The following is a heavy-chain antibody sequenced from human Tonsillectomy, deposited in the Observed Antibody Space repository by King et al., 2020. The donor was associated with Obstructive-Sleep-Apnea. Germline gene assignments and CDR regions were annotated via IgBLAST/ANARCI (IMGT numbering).Heavy chain of an antibody. J-gene: IGHJ4*02. V-gene: IGHV3-30*02. CDR2: IRYDGSNK. CDR3: AKDLSSDSSGYLFGVFDY. Sequence: VQLVESGGGVVQPGGSLRLSCAASGFTFSSYGMHWVRQAPGKGLEWVAFIRYDGSNKYYADSVKGRFTISRDNSKNTLYLQMNSLRAEDTVVYYCAKDLSSDSSGYLFGVFDYWGQGTLVTVSS. D-gene: IGHD3-22*01. CDR1: GFTFSSYG.